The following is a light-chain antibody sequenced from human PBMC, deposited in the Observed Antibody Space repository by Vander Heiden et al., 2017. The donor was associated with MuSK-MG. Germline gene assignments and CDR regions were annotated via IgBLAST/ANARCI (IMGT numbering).Light chain of an antibody. CDR3: CSYAGSYSYV. V-gene: IGLV2-11*01. CDR1: SSDVGGYNY. J-gene: IGLJ1*01. CDR2: DVS. Sequence: QSALTQPRSVSGSPGQSVTISCTGTSSDVGGYNYVSGYQQHPGKAPKLMIYDVSKRPSWVPDRFSGSKSGNTASLTISGLQAEDEADYYCCSYAGSYSYVFGTGTKVTVL.